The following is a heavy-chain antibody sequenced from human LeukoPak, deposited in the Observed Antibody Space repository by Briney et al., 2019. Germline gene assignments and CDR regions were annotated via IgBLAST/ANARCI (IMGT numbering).Heavy chain of an antibody. CDR3: AKHTVNYYYMDV. CDR2: ISGSGGST. CDR1: GFTFSSYA. V-gene: IGHV3-23*01. Sequence: GGSLRLSCAASGFTFSSYAMSWVRQAPGKGLEWVSAISGSGGSTYYADSVKGRFPISRDNSKNTLYLQMNSLRAEDTAVYYCAKHTVNYYYMDVWGKGTTVTVSS. D-gene: IGHD4-17*01. J-gene: IGHJ6*03.